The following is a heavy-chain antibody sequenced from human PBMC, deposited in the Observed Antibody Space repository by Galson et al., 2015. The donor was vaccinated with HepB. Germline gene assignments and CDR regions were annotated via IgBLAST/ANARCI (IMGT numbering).Heavy chain of an antibody. CDR3: ARFTGAGRFDY. CDR1: AFPFSSYA. CDR2: MNGNGDRL. Sequence: SLRLSCAASAFPFSSYAMSWVRLAPGKGLEWVSTMNGNGDRLYYADSVKGRFTISRDNAKNSLYLQMNSLRAEDTAVYYCARFTGAGRFDYWGHGTLVTVSS. J-gene: IGHJ4*01. V-gene: IGHV3-23*01. D-gene: IGHD3-10*01.